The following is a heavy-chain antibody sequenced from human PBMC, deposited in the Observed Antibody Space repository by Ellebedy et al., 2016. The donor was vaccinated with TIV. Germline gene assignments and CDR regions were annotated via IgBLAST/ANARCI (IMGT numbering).Heavy chain of an antibody. D-gene: IGHD6-19*01. J-gene: IGHJ4*02. CDR3: ARAFQYSSGWAFDY. V-gene: IGHV4-34*01. Sequence: MPSETLSLTCAVYGGSFSDDYWSWIRQSPEKGLEWIGEINHSGSTSYNPSLKSRVSISVDTPKKQFSLKLSSVTAADTAVYYCARAFQYSSGWAFDYWGQGTLVTVSS. CDR1: GGSFSDDY. CDR2: INHSGST.